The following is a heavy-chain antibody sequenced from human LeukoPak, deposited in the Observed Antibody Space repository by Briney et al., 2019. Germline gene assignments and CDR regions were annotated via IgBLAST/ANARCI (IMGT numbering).Heavy chain of an antibody. CDR1: GSSISNYY. D-gene: IGHD3/OR15-3a*01. CDR2: IYYSGNT. Sequence: PSETLSLTCTVSGSSISNYYWGWIRQAPGKGLEWIGSIYYSGNTYYNSSLKSRVTISLDTSKNQFSLNLFSVTAADTAMYYCTRANGYDLIDYWGQGTLVTVSS. CDR3: TRANGYDLIDY. V-gene: IGHV4-39*07. J-gene: IGHJ4*02.